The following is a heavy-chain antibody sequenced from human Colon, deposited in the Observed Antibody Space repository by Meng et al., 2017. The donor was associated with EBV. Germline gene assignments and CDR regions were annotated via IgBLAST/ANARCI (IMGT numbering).Heavy chain of an antibody. CDR1: GYPFTSYA. Sequence: QVQLVQPGSELKQPGASVKVSCRPSGYPFTSYAINWVRQAPGQGPDWMGWIDPNTGNPTYDQGFTGRFVFSLDTSVSTAYLQINSLRADDTAVYYCARDSPLDGYSLLDYWGQGTLVTVSS. CDR2: IDPNTGNP. V-gene: IGHV7-4-1*02. D-gene: IGHD5-24*01. CDR3: ARDSPLDGYSLLDY. J-gene: IGHJ4*02.